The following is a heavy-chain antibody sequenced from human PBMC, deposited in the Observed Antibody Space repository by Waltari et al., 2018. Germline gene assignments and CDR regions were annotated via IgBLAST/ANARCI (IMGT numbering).Heavy chain of an antibody. D-gene: IGHD1-26*01. J-gene: IGHJ3*02. V-gene: IGHV1-24*01. CDR1: GYTLTALS. CDR3: ATGVGATGFAFDI. Sequence: QVQLVQSGAEVKKPGASVKVYCKASGYTLTALSMHLVRQAPGKGLEWMGGFDPEDGETIYAQNLQGRVTMTEDTSTDTAYMELSSLRSEDTAVYYCATGVGATGFAFDIWGQGTMVTVSS. CDR2: FDPEDGET.